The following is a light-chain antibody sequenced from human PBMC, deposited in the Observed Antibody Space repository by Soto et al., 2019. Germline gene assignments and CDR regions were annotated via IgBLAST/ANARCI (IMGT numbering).Light chain of an antibody. CDR1: HTIGSNS. J-gene: IGKJ1*01. Sequence: EIVLTQSPGTLSLSPGEGATLSCRASHTIGSNSLAWFQQKPGQAPRLLIYGASNGATGIPDRFSGGGSGANFSLSVMRLEPADFGVYYLHQYGSTPPWTFGQGTQVEMK. CDR2: GAS. V-gene: IGKV3-20*01. CDR3: HQYGSTPPWT.